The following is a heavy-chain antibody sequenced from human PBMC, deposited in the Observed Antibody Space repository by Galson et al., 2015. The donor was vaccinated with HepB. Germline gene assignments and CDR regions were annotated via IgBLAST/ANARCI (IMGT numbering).Heavy chain of an antibody. Sequence: SLRLSCAASGFTFSSYSMNWVRQAPGKGLEWVSAISSSSSYIYYADSVKGRFTISRDNAKNSLYLQMNSLKAERTAVYYCARDPRGGGGYFDYWGQGTLVTVSS. J-gene: IGHJ4*02. CDR2: ISSSSSYI. CDR3: ARDPRGGGGYFDY. V-gene: IGHV3-21*01. D-gene: IGHD3-10*01. CDR1: GFTFSSYS.